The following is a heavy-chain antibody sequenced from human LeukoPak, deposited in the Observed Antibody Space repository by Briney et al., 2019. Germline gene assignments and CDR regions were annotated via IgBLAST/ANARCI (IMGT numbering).Heavy chain of an antibody. CDR3: ARESSSGWFVGGSLLFQH. CDR2: INPNSGGT. J-gene: IGHJ1*01. V-gene: IGHV1-2*02. Sequence: ASVKVSCKASGYTFTGYYMHWVRQAPGQGLEWMGWINPNSGGTNYAQKFQGRVTMTRDTSISTAYMELSRLRSDDTAVYYCARESSSGWFVGGSLLFQHWGQGTLVTVSS. CDR1: GYTFTGYY. D-gene: IGHD6-19*01.